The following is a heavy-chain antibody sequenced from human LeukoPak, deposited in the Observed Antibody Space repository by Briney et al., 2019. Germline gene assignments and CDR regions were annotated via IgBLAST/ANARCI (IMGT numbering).Heavy chain of an antibody. J-gene: IGHJ4*02. Sequence: GGSLRLSCAASGFTFSSYAMSWVRQAPGKGLEWVSAISGSGGSTYYADSVKGRFTISRDNSKNTLYLQMNSLRAEDTAVYYCARDPFPGYYGSGSPNYFDYWGQGTLVTVSS. CDR2: ISGSGGST. CDR1: GFTFSSYA. CDR3: ARDPFPGYYGSGSPNYFDY. D-gene: IGHD3-10*01. V-gene: IGHV3-23*01.